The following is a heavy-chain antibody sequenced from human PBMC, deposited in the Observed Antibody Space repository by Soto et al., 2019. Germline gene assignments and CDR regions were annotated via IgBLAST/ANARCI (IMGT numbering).Heavy chain of an antibody. V-gene: IGHV3-23*01. CDR2: ISGSGGST. CDR1: GFTFNSYA. D-gene: IGHD6-19*01. CDR3: GKGGGDYSSGWYGAFDI. J-gene: IGHJ3*02. Sequence: EVQLLESGGGLVQPGGSLRLSCAASGFTFNSYAMSWVRQAPGKGLEWVSVISGSGGSTYYADSVKGRFTISRDNSKRALYRQRNSLRAGERAVYYGGKGGGDYSSGWYGAFDIWGQGTMVTVSS.